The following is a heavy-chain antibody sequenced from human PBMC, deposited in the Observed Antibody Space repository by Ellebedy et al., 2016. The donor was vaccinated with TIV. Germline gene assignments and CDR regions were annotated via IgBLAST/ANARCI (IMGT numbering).Heavy chain of an antibody. CDR3: ARDMGWGNERINDAFDI. D-gene: IGHD7-27*01. J-gene: IGHJ3*02. V-gene: IGHV3-48*04. CDR2: VSHSSITL. Sequence: GGSLRLSCAGSGFSIRTYSMNWVRQAPGKGLEWISYVSHSSITLKYADSVKGRFTVSRDNSKNSLYLQMNSLRVEDTALYYCARDMGWGNERINDAFDIWGQGTTVAVSS. CDR1: GFSIRTYS.